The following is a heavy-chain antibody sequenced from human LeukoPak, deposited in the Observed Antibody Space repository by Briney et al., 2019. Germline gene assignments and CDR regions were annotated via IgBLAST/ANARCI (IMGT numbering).Heavy chain of an antibody. V-gene: IGHV1-8*03. J-gene: IGHJ6*03. Sequence: ASVKVSCKASGYTFTSYDINWVRQATGQGLEWMGWMNPNSGNTGYAQKFQGRVTITRNTSISTAYMELSSLRSEDTAVYYCAREAEEYDYGGNSPSQYYYYMDVWGKGTTVTVSS. CDR1: GYTFTSYD. CDR2: MNPNSGNT. D-gene: IGHD4-23*01. CDR3: AREAEEYDYGGNSPSQYYYYMDV.